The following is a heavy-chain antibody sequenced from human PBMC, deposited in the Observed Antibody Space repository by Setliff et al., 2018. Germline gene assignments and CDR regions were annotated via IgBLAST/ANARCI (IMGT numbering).Heavy chain of an antibody. D-gene: IGHD6-13*01. CDR1: GFTFGDYA. V-gene: IGHV3-49*04. Sequence: GGSLRLSCTASGFTFGDYAMSWVRQAPGKGLEWVGFIRSKAYGGTTEYAASVKGRFTISSDDSKSIAYLQMNSLKTEDTDVYYCTRVGRQLVYYYYGMDVWGQGTTVTVSS. CDR3: TRVGRQLVYYYYGMDV. J-gene: IGHJ6*02. CDR2: IRSKAYGGTT.